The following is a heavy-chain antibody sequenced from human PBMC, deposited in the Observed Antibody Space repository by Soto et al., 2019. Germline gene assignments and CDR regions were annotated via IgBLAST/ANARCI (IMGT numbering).Heavy chain of an antibody. J-gene: IGHJ6*02. CDR2: IYYSGST. D-gene: IGHD4-17*01. Sequence: PSETLALTCTVAGGSISSSSYDWGWIRQPPGKGLEWIGSIYYSGSTYYNPSLKSRVTISVDTSKNQFSLKMSSVTAADTAVYYCAIQFYGGNSYYYYGMDVWGQGTTVTVSS. CDR3: AIQFYGGNSYYYYGMDV. CDR1: GGSISSSSYD. V-gene: IGHV4-39*01.